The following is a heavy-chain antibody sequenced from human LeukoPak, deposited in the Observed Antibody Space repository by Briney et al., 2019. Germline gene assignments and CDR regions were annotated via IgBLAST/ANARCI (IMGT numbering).Heavy chain of an antibody. Sequence: GGSLRLSCAASGFTVSSNYMSWVRQAPGKGLEWVSVIYSGGSTYYADSVKGRFTISRDNSKNTLYLQMNSLRAEDTAVYYCARSGGSSWISWFDPWGRGTLVTVSS. V-gene: IGHV3-66*02. J-gene: IGHJ5*02. CDR1: GFTVSSNY. CDR3: ARSGGSSWISWFDP. CDR2: IYSGGST. D-gene: IGHD5-12*01.